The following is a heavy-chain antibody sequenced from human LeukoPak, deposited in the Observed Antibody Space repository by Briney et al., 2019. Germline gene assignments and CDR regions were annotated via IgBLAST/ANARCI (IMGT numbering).Heavy chain of an antibody. CDR1: GYTFTSYD. Sequence: ASVKVSCKASGYTFTSYDINWVRQATGQGLEWMGWMNHNSGNTGYAQKFQGRVTMTRNTSISTAYMELSSLRSEDTAVYYCARRSSLYCSSTSCYFDYWGQGTLVTVSS. D-gene: IGHD2-2*01. CDR2: MNHNSGNT. CDR3: ARRSSLYCSSTSCYFDY. J-gene: IGHJ4*02. V-gene: IGHV1-8*02.